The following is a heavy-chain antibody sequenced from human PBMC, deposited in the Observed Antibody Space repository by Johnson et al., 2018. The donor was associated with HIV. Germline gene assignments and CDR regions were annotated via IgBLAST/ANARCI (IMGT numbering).Heavy chain of an antibody. CDR3: ARQGKRLSWGWAFDI. J-gene: IGHJ3*02. Sequence: VQLVESGGCVVQPGGFLRLSCSASGFTLSSYDMHWVRQAPGKGLEWVANITKDGSEKYYVDSVKGRFTISRDNAKNSLYLQMNSLRAEDTAVYYCARQGKRLSWGWAFDIWGQGTVVTVSS. D-gene: IGHD6-13*01. CDR2: ITKDGSEK. CDR1: GFTLSSYD. V-gene: IGHV3-7*01.